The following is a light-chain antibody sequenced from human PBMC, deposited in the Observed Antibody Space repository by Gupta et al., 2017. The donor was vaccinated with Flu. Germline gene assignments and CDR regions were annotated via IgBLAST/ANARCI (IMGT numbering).Light chain of an antibody. CDR1: QSGSSSS. CDR3: QHYGSSSYT. V-gene: IGKV3-20*01. J-gene: IGKJ2*01. Sequence: EIVLMQSPGPLSLSPGERATLSCRASQSGSSSSLAWYQQKPGQAPRLVIYGGSTRATGIPDRFSGSGSGTDFALTISRLEPEDFAVYYCQHYGSSSYTFGQGTKVDIK. CDR2: GGS.